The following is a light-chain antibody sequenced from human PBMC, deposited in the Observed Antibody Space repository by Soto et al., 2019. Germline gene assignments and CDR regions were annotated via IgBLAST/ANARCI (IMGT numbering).Light chain of an antibody. V-gene: IGLV2-14*01. CDR3: ISYRSGSTPV. CDR2: DVN. Sequence: QSVLTQPASVSGSPGQSITISCTGTSSDVGAHNHVSWYQHHPGKAPKLMIYDVNNRPSVVSNRFSGYKSGNTASLSISGLQAEDEADYYCISYRSGSTPVFGGGTKVTVL. J-gene: IGLJ2*01. CDR1: SSDVGAHNH.